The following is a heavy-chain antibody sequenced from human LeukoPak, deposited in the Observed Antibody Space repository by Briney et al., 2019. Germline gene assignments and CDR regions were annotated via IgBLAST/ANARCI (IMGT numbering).Heavy chain of an antibody. CDR1: GFTFSNYE. D-gene: IGHD6-19*01. CDR2: ISSSGSTK. Sequence: GGSLRLSCVVSGFTFSNYEMNWVRQAPGKGLEWVSYISSSGSTKYYADSVKGRFTISRDNAKNSLFLQMNSLRAEDTAGYYCARELAVAATGTFESWGQGTLVTVSS. CDR3: ARELAVAATGTFES. V-gene: IGHV3-48*03. J-gene: IGHJ4*02.